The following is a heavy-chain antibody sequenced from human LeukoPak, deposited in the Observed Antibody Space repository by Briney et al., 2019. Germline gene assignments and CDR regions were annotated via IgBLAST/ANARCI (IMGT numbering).Heavy chain of an antibody. CDR3: ARRAVDNSYYYYMDV. CDR1: GYTFTSYD. Sequence: GASVKVSCKASGYTFTSYDINWVRQVTGQGLEWMGWMNPKSGNTGYAQKFQGRVTINRNTSISTAYMEVSSLRCEDTAVYYCARRAVDNSYYYYMDVWGKGTTVTVSS. CDR2: MNPKSGNT. J-gene: IGHJ6*03. D-gene: IGHD6-19*01. V-gene: IGHV1-8*03.